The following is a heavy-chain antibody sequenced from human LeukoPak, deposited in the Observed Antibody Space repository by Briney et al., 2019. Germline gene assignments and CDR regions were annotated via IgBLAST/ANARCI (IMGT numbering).Heavy chain of an antibody. CDR2: IYYSGST. CDR3: ARAQGYEFWSGYSFFDY. D-gene: IGHD3-3*01. Sequence: PSQTLSLTCTVSGGSISSGGYYWSWIRQHPGKGLEWIGYIYYSGSTYYNPSLKSRVTISVDTSKNQFSLKLSSVTAADTAVYYCARAQGYEFWSGYSFFDYWGQGTLVTVSS. V-gene: IGHV4-31*03. CDR1: GGSISSGGYY. J-gene: IGHJ4*02.